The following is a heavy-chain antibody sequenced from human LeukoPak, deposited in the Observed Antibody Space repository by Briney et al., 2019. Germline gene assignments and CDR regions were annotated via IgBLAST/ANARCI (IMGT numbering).Heavy chain of an antibody. V-gene: IGHV1-2*02. D-gene: IGHD6-13*01. Sequence: SSVKVSCKASGYTFTGYYMHWVRQAPGQGLEWMGWINPNSGGTNYAQKFQGRVTMTRDTSISTAYMELSRLRSDDTAVYYCARGGSRWYPYYFDYWDQGTLVTVSS. J-gene: IGHJ4*02. CDR1: GYTFTGYY. CDR2: INPNSGGT. CDR3: ARGGSRWYPYYFDY.